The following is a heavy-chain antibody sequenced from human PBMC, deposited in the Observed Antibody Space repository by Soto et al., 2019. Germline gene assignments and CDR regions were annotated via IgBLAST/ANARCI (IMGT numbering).Heavy chain of an antibody. V-gene: IGHV3-21*01. CDR3: ARDFLWGWLSPTPQDYGMDV. CDR2: ISSSSSYI. Sequence: PGGSLRLSCAASGFTFSSYSMNWVRQAPGKGLEWVSSISSSSSYIYYADSVKGRFTISRDNAKNSLYLQMNSLRAEDTAVYYCARDFLWGWLSPTPQDYGMDVWGQGTTVTVSS. D-gene: IGHD2-15*01. J-gene: IGHJ6*02. CDR1: GFTFSSYS.